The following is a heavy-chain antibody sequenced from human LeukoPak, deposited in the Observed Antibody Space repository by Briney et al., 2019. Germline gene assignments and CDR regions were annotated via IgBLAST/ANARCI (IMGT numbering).Heavy chain of an antibody. D-gene: IGHD4-17*01. J-gene: IGHJ4*02. Sequence: TGGSLRLSCAASGSTVSSNYMSWVRQAPGKGLEWVSVIYSGGSTYYADSVKGRFTISRDNAKNSLYLEMNSLRSDDTAIYYCARDRDYGTFDYWGQGTLVTVSS. V-gene: IGHV3-66*01. CDR2: IYSGGST. CDR3: ARDRDYGTFDY. CDR1: GSTVSSNY.